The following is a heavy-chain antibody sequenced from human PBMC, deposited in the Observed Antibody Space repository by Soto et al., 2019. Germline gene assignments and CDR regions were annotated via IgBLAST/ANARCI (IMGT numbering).Heavy chain of an antibody. Sequence: QVQLVQSGAEVKKPGASVKVSCKASGYTFTGYYMHWVRQAPGQGLEWMGWINPNSGGTNYAQKFQGWVTMTRDTSIITAYMELSRLRSDDTAVYYCARAVPYSGYDFNWFDPWGQGTLVTVSS. CDR1: GYTFTGYY. CDR3: ARAVPYSGYDFNWFDP. J-gene: IGHJ5*02. CDR2: INPNSGGT. D-gene: IGHD5-12*01. V-gene: IGHV1-2*04.